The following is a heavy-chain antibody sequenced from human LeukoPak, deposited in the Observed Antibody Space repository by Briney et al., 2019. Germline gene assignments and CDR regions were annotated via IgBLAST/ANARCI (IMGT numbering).Heavy chain of an antibody. CDR1: SGSVSSGGYY. V-gene: IGHV4-31*03. J-gene: IGHJ4*02. D-gene: IGHD2-2*01. CDR3: ARGAAARAPFDY. Sequence: SETLSLTGTVSSGSVSSGGYYLRRTRQHPRKGLGWIGYIYDRGSTYYNPSLKSRVTISVDTSTNQFALKLSSVTAADTAVYYCARGAAARAPFDYWGQGTLVTVSS. CDR2: IYDRGST.